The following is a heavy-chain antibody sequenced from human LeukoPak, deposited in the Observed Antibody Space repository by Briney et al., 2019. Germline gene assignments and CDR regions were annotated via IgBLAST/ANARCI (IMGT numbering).Heavy chain of an antibody. Sequence: GGSLRLSCAASGFTFSSYRMSWVRQAPGKGLEWVANINKDGGEKYYVDSVKGRFTISRDNAKNSLYLQMNSLRADDTAVYYCVKDSPPRYSGSPPAYWGQGSLVTASS. CDR3: VKDSPPRYSGSPPAY. J-gene: IGHJ4*02. V-gene: IGHV3-7*03. D-gene: IGHD1-26*01. CDR2: INKDGGEK. CDR1: GFTFSSYR.